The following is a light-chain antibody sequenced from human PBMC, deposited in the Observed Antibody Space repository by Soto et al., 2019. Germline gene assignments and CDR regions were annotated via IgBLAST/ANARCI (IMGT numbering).Light chain of an antibody. CDR1: SSDVGGYNY. V-gene: IGLV2-8*01. J-gene: IGLJ2*01. CDR2: EVS. CDR3: SSFAGSKTVV. Sequence: QSALTQPPSASGSPGQSVTISCTGTSSDVGGYNYVSWYQQHPGKAPKLMIYEVSKRPSGVPDRFSGSKSGTTASLTVSGLQAEDEADYYCSSFAGSKTVVIGGGTKLTVL.